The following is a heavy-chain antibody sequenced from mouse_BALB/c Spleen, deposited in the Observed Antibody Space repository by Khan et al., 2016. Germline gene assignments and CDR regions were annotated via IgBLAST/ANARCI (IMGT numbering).Heavy chain of an antibody. CDR3: ARTSLYEGFAY. V-gene: IGHV9-3*02. D-gene: IGHD6-1*01. CDR2: INTNTGEP. CDR1: GYTFTNYG. J-gene: IGHJ3*01. Sequence: QIQLVQSGPELKKPGETVKISCKATGYTFTNYGMNWVKQAPGKGLKWMGWINTNTGEPTYAEEFKGRFAFSLETSASTAYLQINNLKNEDTATYFCARTSLYEGFAYWGQGTLVTVSA.